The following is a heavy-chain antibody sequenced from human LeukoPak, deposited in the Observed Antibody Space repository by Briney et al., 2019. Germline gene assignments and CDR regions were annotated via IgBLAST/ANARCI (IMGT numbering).Heavy chain of an antibody. CDR2: ISSSSSTI. D-gene: IGHD3-10*01. CDR3: ARGLYYNSGNYGY. CDR1: EFTFSSYS. Sequence: GGSLRLSCAASEFTFSSYSMNWVRQAPGKGLEWVSYISSSSSTIFYADSVEGRFTISRDNAKNSLYLQMNSLRVEDTAVYYCARGLYYNSGNYGYWGQGTLVTVSS. J-gene: IGHJ4*02. V-gene: IGHV3-48*04.